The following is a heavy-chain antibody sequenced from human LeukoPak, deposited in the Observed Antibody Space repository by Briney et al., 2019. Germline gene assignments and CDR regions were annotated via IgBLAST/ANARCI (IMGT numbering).Heavy chain of an antibody. CDR2: LPYFGRNK. CDR3: AKDVGMIGYCSGGSCYAIDY. CDR1: AFTSSRYG. J-gene: IGHJ4*02. Sequence: SGRSLRLSCAASAFTSSRYGMHWVCPVPGKVLEWVAALPYFGRNKFYAGSVKRRFSNARDNSKNTRYLQMNILGAEDTAVYYCAKDVGMIGYCSGGSCYAIDYWGQGTLVTVSS. V-gene: IGHV3-30*18. D-gene: IGHD2-15*01.